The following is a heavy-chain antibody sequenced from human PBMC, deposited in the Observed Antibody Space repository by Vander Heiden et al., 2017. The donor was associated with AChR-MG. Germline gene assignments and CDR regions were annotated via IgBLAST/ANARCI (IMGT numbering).Heavy chain of an antibody. CDR1: GHSFTTNG. Sequence: EEQLVPSGAEVQKPGESQKNSCTGSGHSFTTNGMGGVGQMPGKGLEWMGISYPGDSDTRYSPSFQGQVTISADKSISTAYLQWSSLKASDTAMYYCARLRGGDMPLHPPADYWGQGTLVTVSS. CDR2: SYPGDSDT. D-gene: IGHD2-21*01. CDR3: ARLRGGDMPLHPPADY. V-gene: IGHV5-51*01. J-gene: IGHJ4*02.